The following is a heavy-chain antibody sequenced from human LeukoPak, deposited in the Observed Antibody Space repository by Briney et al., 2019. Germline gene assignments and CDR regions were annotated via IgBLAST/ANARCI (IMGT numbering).Heavy chain of an antibody. Sequence: PSETLSLTCTVSGDSISSDSYYWTWIRQPAGKGLEWIGRRYASGSASSNPPLKSRITISVDTSKNQFSLNLSSVTATDTAVYYCARGVPAGKDYFDYWGQGTLVTVSS. CDR1: GDSISSDSYY. CDR2: RYASGSA. D-gene: IGHD6-13*01. J-gene: IGHJ4*02. CDR3: ARGVPAGKDYFDY. V-gene: IGHV4-61*02.